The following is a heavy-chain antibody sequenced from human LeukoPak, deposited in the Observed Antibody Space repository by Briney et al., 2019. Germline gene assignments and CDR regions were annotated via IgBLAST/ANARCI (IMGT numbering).Heavy chain of an antibody. CDR1: GGSFSGYY. Sequence: SETLSLTCAVYGGSFSGYYWSWIRQPPGKGLEWIGEINHSGSTNYNPSLKSRVTISVDTSKNQFSLKLSSVTAADTAVYYCAGAGPDQLLHHWGQGTLVTVSS. D-gene: IGHD2-2*01. J-gene: IGHJ1*01. CDR3: AGAGPDQLLHH. V-gene: IGHV4-34*01. CDR2: INHSGST.